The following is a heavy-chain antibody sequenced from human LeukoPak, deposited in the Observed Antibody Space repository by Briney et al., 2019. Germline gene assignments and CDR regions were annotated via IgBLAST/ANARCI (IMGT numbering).Heavy chain of an antibody. CDR1: GFTFSTYA. J-gene: IGHJ3*02. D-gene: IGHD2-15*01. CDR2: ISGSGGST. CDR3: AKDPRYCSGGSCDQDAFDI. V-gene: IGHV3-23*01. Sequence: GGSLRLSCAASGFTFSTYAMSWVRQAPGKGLEWVSAISGSGGSTYYADSVKGRFTISRDNSKNTLYLQMNSLRAEDTAVYYCAKDPRYCSGGSCDQDAFDIWGQGTMVTVSS.